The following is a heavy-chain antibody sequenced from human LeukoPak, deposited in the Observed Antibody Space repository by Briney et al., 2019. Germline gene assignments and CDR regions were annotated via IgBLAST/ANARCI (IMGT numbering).Heavy chain of an antibody. CDR1: GFTVSSNY. V-gene: IGHV3-53*01. CDR3: AREAWADKFRSGYYYMDV. D-gene: IGHD2-15*01. CDR2: INSGGST. J-gene: IGHJ6*03. Sequence: GGSLRLSCAASGFTVSSNYMSWVRQAPGKGLEWVSVINSGGSTSYADSVKGRFTISRDNSKNTLYLQMNSLRAEDTAVYYCAREAWADKFRSGYYYMDVWGKGTTVTVSS.